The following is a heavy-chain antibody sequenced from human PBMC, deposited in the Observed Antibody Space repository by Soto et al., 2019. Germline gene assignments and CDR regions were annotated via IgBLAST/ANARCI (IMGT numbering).Heavy chain of an antibody. CDR1: GGTFSSYA. D-gene: IGHD2-2*01. J-gene: IGHJ5*02. CDR3: ARWEGRCSSTSCYNWFDP. CDR2: IIPILGIA. Sequence: ASVKVSCKASGGTFSSYAISWVRQAPGQGLEWMGRIIPILGIANYAQKFQGRVTITADKSTSTAYMELSSLRSEDTAVYYCARWEGRCSSTSCYNWFDPWGQGTLVTVSS. V-gene: IGHV1-69*04.